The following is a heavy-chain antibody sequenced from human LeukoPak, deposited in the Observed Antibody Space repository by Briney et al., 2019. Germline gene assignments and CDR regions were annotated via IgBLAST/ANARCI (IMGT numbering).Heavy chain of an antibody. CDR2: INHSGST. CDR1: GGSFSGYY. V-gene: IGHV4-34*01. Sequence: SETLSLTCAVYGGSFSGYYWSWIRQPPGKGLEWSGEINHSGSTNYNLSLKSRVTISVDTSKNQFSLKLSSVTAADTAVYYCASGGGGYSYGYGLSGWFDPWGQGTLVTVSS. J-gene: IGHJ5*02. CDR3: ASGGGGYSYGYGLSGWFDP. D-gene: IGHD5-18*01.